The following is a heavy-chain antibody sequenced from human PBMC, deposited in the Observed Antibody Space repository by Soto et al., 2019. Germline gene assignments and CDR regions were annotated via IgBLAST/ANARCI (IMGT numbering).Heavy chain of an antibody. CDR1: GATFSTYA. D-gene: IGHD6-19*01. CDR2: IIPLFGTA. Sequence: QVQLVQSGAEVKQPGSSVKVSCKTSGATFSTYAIYWVRQAPGQGLEWMGAIIPLFGTADYAQKFQGRVTITADESTSTAYMELSSLRSEDTAVYYCARPKGSYSSGYYYFDYWGQGTLVTVSS. CDR3: ARPKGSYSSGYYYFDY. J-gene: IGHJ4*02. V-gene: IGHV1-69*01.